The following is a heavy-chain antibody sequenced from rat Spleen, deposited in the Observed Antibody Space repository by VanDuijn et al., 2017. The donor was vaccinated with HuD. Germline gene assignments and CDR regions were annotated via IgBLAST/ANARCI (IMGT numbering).Heavy chain of an antibody. V-gene: IGHV5-29*01. J-gene: IGHJ2*01. CDR1: GFTFSNYG. CDR2: ITNSGGSN. Sequence: EVQLVESDGGLVQPGRSLKLSCAASGFTFSNYGMHWIRQAPTKGLEWVASITNSGGSNYYPDSVKGRFTISRDNAKSTLYLQMDSLRSEDTATYYCARHYGGYSEYVMDAWGQGVMVTVSS. D-gene: IGHD1-11*01. CDR3: ARHYGGYSEYVMDA.